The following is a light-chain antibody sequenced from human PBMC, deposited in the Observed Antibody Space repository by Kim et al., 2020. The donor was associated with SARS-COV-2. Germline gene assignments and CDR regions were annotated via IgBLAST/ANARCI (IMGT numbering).Light chain of an antibody. J-gene: IGKJ1*01. V-gene: IGKV1-39*01. CDR3: QQAYNNPPT. CDR1: QTINTL. Sequence: ASVGDRVTITCRASQTINTLLNWYQQRPGKALRILIYGASSLQAGVPGRFSGSGSGTDFTLTISDLRPEDFATYYCQQAYNNPPTFGLGTKVDIK. CDR2: GAS.